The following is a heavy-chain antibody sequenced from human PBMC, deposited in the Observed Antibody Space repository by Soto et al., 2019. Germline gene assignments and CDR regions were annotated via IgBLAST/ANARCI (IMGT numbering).Heavy chain of an antibody. V-gene: IGHV1-69*01. CDR3: ARQGAPSYYYDSSGYYYSFDY. Sequence: QVQLVQSGAEVKKPGSSVKVSCKASGGTFSSYAISWVRQAPGQGLEWMGGIIPIFGTANYAQKFQGRVTITADESTSTDYMELSSLRSEDTAVYYCARQGAPSYYYDSSGYYYSFDYWGQGTLVTVSS. CDR1: GGTFSSYA. J-gene: IGHJ4*02. CDR2: IIPIFGTA. D-gene: IGHD3-22*01.